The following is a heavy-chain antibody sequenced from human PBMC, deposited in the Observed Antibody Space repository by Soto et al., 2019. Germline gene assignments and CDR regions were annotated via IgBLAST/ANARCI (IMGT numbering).Heavy chain of an antibody. J-gene: IGHJ5*02. CDR1: GFTFSSYG. V-gene: IGHV3-33*01. CDR3: ARDLYYDSSGYYPGRFDP. Sequence: PGGSLRLSCAASGFTFSSYGMHWVRQAPGKGLEWVAVIWYDGSNKYYADSVKGRFTISRDNSKNTLYLQMNSLRAEDTAVYYCARDLYYDSSGYYPGRFDPWGQGTLVTVSS. CDR2: IWYDGSNK. D-gene: IGHD3-22*01.